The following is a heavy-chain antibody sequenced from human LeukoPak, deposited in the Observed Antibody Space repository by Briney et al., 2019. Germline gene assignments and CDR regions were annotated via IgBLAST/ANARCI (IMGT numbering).Heavy chain of an antibody. D-gene: IGHD4-17*01. V-gene: IGHV4-39*07. CDR1: GGSISSSIYY. CDR2: VYYSGST. Sequence: SETLSLTCTVSGGSISSSIYYWGWIRQPPGKGLEWIGSVYYSGSTYYNPSLKSRVTISGDTSKNQFSLKLSSVTAADTAVYYCARGRYGDYYFDYWGQGTLVTVSS. J-gene: IGHJ4*02. CDR3: ARGRYGDYYFDY.